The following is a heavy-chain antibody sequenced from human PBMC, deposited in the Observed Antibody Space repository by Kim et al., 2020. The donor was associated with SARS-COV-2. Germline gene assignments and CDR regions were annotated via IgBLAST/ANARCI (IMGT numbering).Heavy chain of an antibody. J-gene: IGHJ4*02. D-gene: IGHD1-1*01. Sequence: YTNYSPSFQGHVTISADKSISTAYLQWSSLKASDTAMYCCARLLTNNDYWGQGTLVTVSS. CDR3: ARLLTNNDY. CDR2: YT. V-gene: IGHV5-10-1*01.